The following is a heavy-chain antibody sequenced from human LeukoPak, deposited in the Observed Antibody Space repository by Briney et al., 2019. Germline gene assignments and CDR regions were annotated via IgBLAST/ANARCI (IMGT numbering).Heavy chain of an antibody. Sequence: PSETLSLTCAVYGGSFSGYYWSWIRQPPGKGLEWIGEINHSGSTNYNPSLKSRVTISVDTSKNQFSLKLSSVIAADTAVYYCARVRYGGLDYWGQGTLVTVSS. CDR1: GGSFSGYY. D-gene: IGHD4-23*01. V-gene: IGHV4-34*01. CDR3: ARVRYGGLDY. CDR2: INHSGST. J-gene: IGHJ4*02.